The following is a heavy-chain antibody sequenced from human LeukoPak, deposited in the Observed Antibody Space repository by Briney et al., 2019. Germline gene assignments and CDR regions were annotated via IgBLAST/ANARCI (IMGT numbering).Heavy chain of an antibody. Sequence: PSETLSLTCTVSGGSISSSSYYWGWIRQPPGKGLEWIGSIYYSGSTYYNPSLKSRVTISVDTSKNQFSLKLSSVTAADTAVYYCARPDSIAVAGTVWGQGTLVTVSS. CDR2: IYYSGST. CDR3: ARPDSIAVAGTV. V-gene: IGHV4-39*01. D-gene: IGHD6-19*01. CDR1: GGSISSSSYY. J-gene: IGHJ4*02.